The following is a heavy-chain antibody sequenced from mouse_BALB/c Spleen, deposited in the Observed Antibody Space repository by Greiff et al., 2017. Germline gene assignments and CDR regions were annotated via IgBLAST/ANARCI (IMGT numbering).Heavy chain of an antibody. CDR2: ISYSGST. D-gene: IGHD1-2*01. V-gene: IGHV3-8*02. CDR3: ARYHRDYYGFYYFDY. Sequence: VQLQQSGPSLVKPSQTLSLTCSVTGDSITSGYWNWIRKFPGNKLEYMGYISYSGSTYYNPSLKSRISITRDTSKNQYYLQLNSVTTEDTATYYCARYHRDYYGFYYFDYWGQGTTLTVSS. CDR1: GDSITSGY. J-gene: IGHJ2*01.